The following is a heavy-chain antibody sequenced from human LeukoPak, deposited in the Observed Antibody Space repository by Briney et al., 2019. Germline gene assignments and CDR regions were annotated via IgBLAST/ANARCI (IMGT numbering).Heavy chain of an antibody. V-gene: IGHV4-30-4*01. CDR3: ARALELDY. J-gene: IGHJ4*02. CDR2: IYYSGST. Sequence: SETLSLTCTVSGGSISSGDYYWSWIRQPPGKGLEWIGYIYYSGSTYYNLSLKGRVTISVDTSKNQFSLKLSSVTAADTAVYYCARALELDYWGQGTLVTVSS. CDR1: GGSISSGDYY. D-gene: IGHD1-26*01.